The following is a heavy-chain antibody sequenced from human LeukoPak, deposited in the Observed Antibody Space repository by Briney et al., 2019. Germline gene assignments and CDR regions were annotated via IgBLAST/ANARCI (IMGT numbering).Heavy chain of an antibody. CDR2: INPNSGGT. Sequence: ASVKVSCKASGYTFTGYYMHWVRQAPGQGLEWMGWINPNSGGTNYAQKFQGRVTMTRDTSISTAYMELSRLRSDDTAVYYCARDRGYCSSTSCYLLGRRLNYFDYWGQGTLVTVSS. CDR3: ARDRGYCSSTSCYLLGRRLNYFDY. J-gene: IGHJ4*02. D-gene: IGHD2-2*01. CDR1: GYTFTGYY. V-gene: IGHV1-2*02.